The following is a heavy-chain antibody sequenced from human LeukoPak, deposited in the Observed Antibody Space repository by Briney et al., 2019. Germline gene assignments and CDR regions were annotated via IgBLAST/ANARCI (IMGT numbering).Heavy chain of an antibody. Sequence: GGSLRLSCAASGFTFSSYAMSWVRQASGKGLDWVSTISDSGGGTFYADSVKGRFTISGDNSKNTLYLQMSSLRAEDTAVYYCAKVIRGSSIYDGFDIWGQGTMVTVSS. D-gene: IGHD4-11*01. CDR1: GFTFSSYA. CDR2: ISDSGGGT. CDR3: AKVIRGSSIYDGFDI. J-gene: IGHJ3*02. V-gene: IGHV3-23*01.